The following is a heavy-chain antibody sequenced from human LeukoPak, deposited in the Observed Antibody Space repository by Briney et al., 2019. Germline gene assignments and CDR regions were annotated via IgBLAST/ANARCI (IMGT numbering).Heavy chain of an antibody. CDR2: ISGSGGST. Sequence: GGSLRLSCAASGFTISSYAMSWVRQAPGKGLEWVSAISGSGGSTYYADSVKGRFTISRDNSKNTLYLQMNSLRAEDTAVYYCAKALPGSGSYRQYYFDYWGQGTLVTVSS. J-gene: IGHJ4*02. V-gene: IGHV3-23*01. D-gene: IGHD3-10*01. CDR3: AKALPGSGSYRQYYFDY. CDR1: GFTISSYA.